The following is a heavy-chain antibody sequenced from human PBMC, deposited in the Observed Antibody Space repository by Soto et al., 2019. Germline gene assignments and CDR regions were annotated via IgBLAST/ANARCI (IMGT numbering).Heavy chain of an antibody. V-gene: IGHV3-7*01. D-gene: IGHD6-19*01. CDR2: IKQDGSEK. CDR1: GFTFSSYW. J-gene: IGHJ5*02. CDR3: ARGDLDTSGWYGDWFDP. Sequence: EVQLVASGGGLVQPGGSLRLSCAASGFTFSSYWMSWVRQAPGKGLEWVANIKQDGSEKYYVDSVKGRFTISRDNAKNSLYLQMNSLRAEDTAVYYCARGDLDTSGWYGDWFDPWGQGTLVTVSS.